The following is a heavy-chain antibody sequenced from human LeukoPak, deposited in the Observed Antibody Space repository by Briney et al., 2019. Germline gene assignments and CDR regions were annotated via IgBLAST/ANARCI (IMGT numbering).Heavy chain of an antibody. D-gene: IGHD3-22*01. CDR3: ARNDSSGYFDY. CDR1: DYSISSGNY. V-gene: IGHV4-38-2*01. CDR2: AYHSGST. Sequence: SETLSLTCAVSDYSISSGNYWGWIRQPTGKGLEWIGSAYHSGSTHYRPSLKSRVTISVDTSKNQFSLKLSSVTAADTAVYYCARNDSSGYFDYWGQGTLVTVSS. J-gene: IGHJ4*02.